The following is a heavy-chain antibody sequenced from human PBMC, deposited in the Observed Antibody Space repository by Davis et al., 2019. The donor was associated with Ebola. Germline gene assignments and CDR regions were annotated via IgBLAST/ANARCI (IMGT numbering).Heavy chain of an antibody. CDR1: GDSVSSGG. CDR2: TYYSSKWYN. Sequence: HSQTLSLTCAISGDSVSSGGWNWIRQSPSRGLEWLGRTYYSSKWYNDYAASVKSRITVNPDTSKNQFSLQLNSVTPEDTAVYYCVRGWGRSGLDVWGQGTTVTVSS. V-gene: IGHV6-1*01. CDR3: VRGWGRSGLDV. J-gene: IGHJ6*02. D-gene: IGHD3-16*01.